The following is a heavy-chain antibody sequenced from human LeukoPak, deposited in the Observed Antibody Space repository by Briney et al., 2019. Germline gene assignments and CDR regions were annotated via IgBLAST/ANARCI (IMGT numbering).Heavy chain of an antibody. CDR3: ARERSTSCYDI. D-gene: IGHD2-2*01. CDR1: GGSISSGDYY. Sequence: SETLSLTCTVSGGSISSGDYYWSWIRLPPGKGLEWIGYIYYSGSTYYNPSLKSRVTISVDTSKNQFSLKLSSVTAADTAVYYCARERSTSCYDIWGQGTMVTVSS. CDR2: IYYSGST. J-gene: IGHJ3*02. V-gene: IGHV4-30-4*08.